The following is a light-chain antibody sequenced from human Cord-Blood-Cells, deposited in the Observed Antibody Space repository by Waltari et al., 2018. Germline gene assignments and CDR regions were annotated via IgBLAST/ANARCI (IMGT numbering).Light chain of an antibody. Sequence: DIQMTQSPSSLSASVGDRVTITCRASQSISSYLNWYQQKPGKAPELLIYAASSLQSVVPSRFSGSRSGTDFTLTISSLQPEDFATYYCQQSYSTPPTFGQGTKLEIK. V-gene: IGKV1-39*01. CDR1: QSISSY. J-gene: IGKJ2*01. CDR3: QQSYSTPPT. CDR2: AAS.